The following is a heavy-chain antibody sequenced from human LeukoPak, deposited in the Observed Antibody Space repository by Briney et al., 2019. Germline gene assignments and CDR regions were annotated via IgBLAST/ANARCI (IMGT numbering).Heavy chain of an antibody. D-gene: IGHD1-1*01. CDR1: GGSISSYY. Sequence: SETLSLTCTVSGGSISSYYWSWIRQPPGKGLEWIGYIYYSGSTNYNPSLKSRVTISVDTSKNQFSLKLSSVTAADTAVYYCAGTRDGVDYWGQGTLVTVSS. J-gene: IGHJ4*02. CDR3: AGTRDGVDY. V-gene: IGHV4-59*01. CDR2: IYYSGST.